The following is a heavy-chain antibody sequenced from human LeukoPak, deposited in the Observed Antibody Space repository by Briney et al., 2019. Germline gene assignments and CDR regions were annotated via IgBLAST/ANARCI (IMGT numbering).Heavy chain of an antibody. CDR3: AREIAAADIYYYYYMDV. J-gene: IGHJ6*03. Sequence: SETLSLTCTVSGGSISSYYWGWIRQPPGKGLEWIGSIYYSGSTYYNPSLKSRVTISVDTSKNQFSLKLSSVTAADTAVYYCAREIAAADIYYYYYMDVWGKGTTVTVSS. CDR2: IYYSGST. V-gene: IGHV4-39*07. D-gene: IGHD6-13*01. CDR1: GGSISSYY.